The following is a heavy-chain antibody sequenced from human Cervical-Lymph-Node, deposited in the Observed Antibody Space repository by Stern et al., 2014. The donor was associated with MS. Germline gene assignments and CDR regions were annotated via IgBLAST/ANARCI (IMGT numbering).Heavy chain of an antibody. V-gene: IGHV3-30*04. D-gene: IGHD3-22*01. Sequence: VHLVESGGGVVQPGRSLKLSCAASGFTFSDYSFHWVRQAPGQGLEWLSATSSVGTNKYYADSVKGRSTMSRDTSKSTGSLEIKGLRPEDAAVYYCAADSSGYCLRAFEIWGQGTVVSVSS. J-gene: IGHJ3*02. CDR1: GFTFSDYS. CDR3: AADSSGYCLRAFEI. CDR2: TSSVGTNK.